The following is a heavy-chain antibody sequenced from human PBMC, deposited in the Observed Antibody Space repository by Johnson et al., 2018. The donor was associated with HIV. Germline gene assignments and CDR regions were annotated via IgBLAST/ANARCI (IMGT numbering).Heavy chain of an antibody. CDR2: IGTAGDT. V-gene: IGHV3-13*01. CDR3: VAATGANGLDI. J-gene: IGHJ3*02. Sequence: VQLVESGGGLVQPGGSLRLSCAASGFTFSSYWMSWVRQRTGKGLEWVSGIGTAGDTYYPASVKGRFTISRVNAKNSLYLLMNILRAGDTAVYYCVAATGANGLDIWGQGTKVTVSS. D-gene: IGHD1-26*01. CDR1: GFTFSSYW.